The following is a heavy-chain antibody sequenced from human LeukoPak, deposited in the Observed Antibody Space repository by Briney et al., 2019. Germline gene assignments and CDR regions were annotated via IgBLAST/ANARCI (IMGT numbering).Heavy chain of an antibody. CDR2: INHSGST. V-gene: IGHV4-34*01. J-gene: IGHJ4*02. CDR1: GGSSSGYY. Sequence: PSETLSLTCVLYGGSSSGYYWSWIRQPPGKGLEWIGEINHSGSTNYNPSLKSRVTISVDTSKNHFSLKLTSVTAADTAVYYCAREQWAYRSYYDSSGYHDYWGQGTLVTVSS. D-gene: IGHD3-22*01. CDR3: AREQWAYRSYYDSSGYHDY.